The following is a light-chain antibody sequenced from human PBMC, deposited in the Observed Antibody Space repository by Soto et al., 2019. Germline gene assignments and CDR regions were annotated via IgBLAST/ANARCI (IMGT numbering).Light chain of an antibody. CDR3: QQYYTLPLT. CDR2: WAS. V-gene: IGKV4-1*01. CDR1: QSVLFTSNNKNY. J-gene: IGKJ4*01. Sequence: DIVMTQSPDSLAVSLGERATINCESSQSVLFTSNNKNYLGWYQQKPGQPPKLLLSWASARESGVPERFTGSGSGTLFTLSINSXQAEDVAVYYCQQYYTLPLTFGGGTKVDIK.